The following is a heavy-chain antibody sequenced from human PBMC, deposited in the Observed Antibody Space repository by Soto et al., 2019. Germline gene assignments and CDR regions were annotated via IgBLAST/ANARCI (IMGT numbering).Heavy chain of an antibody. Sequence: GGSLRLSCAASGFTFSSYAMSWVRQAPGKGLEWVSAISGSGGSTYYADSVKGRFTISRDNSKNTLYLQMNSLRAEDTAVYYCAKGHXSGYVTIDYYYYYGMDVWGQGTTVTVSS. V-gene: IGHV3-23*01. J-gene: IGHJ6*02. CDR3: AKGHXSGYVTIDYYYYYGMDV. CDR2: ISGSGGST. D-gene: IGHD5-12*01. CDR1: GFTFSSYA.